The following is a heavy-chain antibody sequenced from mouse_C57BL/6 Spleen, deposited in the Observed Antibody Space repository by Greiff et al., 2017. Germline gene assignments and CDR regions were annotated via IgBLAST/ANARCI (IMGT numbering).Heavy chain of an antibody. V-gene: IGHV1-81*01. CDR3: ARPTAQAPHFAY. CDR2: IYPRSGNT. J-gene: IGHJ3*01. CDR1: GYTFTSYG. D-gene: IGHD3-2*02. Sequence: QVQLKQSGAELARPGASVKLSCKASGYTFTSYGISWVKQRTGQGLEWIGEIYPRSGNTYYNEKFKGKATLTADKSSSTAYMELRSLTSEDSAVYFCARPTAQAPHFAYWGQGTLVTVSA.